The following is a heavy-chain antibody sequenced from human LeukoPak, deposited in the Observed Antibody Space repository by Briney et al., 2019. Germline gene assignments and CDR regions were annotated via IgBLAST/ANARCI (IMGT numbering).Heavy chain of an antibody. D-gene: IGHD5-18*01. CDR1: GFTFSSYA. Sequence: GGSLRLSCAASGFTFSSYAMSWVRQAPGKGLEWVSAISGSGGSTYYADSVKGRFTISRDNSKNTLYLQMNSLRAEDTAVYYCAKDVSDSYMHYMDVWGKGTTVTVSS. CDR2: ISGSGGST. J-gene: IGHJ6*03. CDR3: AKDVSDSYMHYMDV. V-gene: IGHV3-23*01.